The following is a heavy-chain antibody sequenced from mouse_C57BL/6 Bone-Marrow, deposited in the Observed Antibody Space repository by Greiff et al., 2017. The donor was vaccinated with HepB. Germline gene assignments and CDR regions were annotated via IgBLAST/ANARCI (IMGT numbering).Heavy chain of an antibody. J-gene: IGHJ2*01. CDR1: GFTFSSYG. Sequence: EVMLVESGGDLVKPGGSLKLSCAASGFTFSSYGMSWVRQTPDKRLEWVATISSGGSYTYYPDSVKGRFTISRYNAKNTLYLQMSRLKSEDTAMYYCAKPPRFDYWGQGTTLTVSS. CDR3: AKPPRFDY. CDR2: ISSGGSYT. V-gene: IGHV5-6*02.